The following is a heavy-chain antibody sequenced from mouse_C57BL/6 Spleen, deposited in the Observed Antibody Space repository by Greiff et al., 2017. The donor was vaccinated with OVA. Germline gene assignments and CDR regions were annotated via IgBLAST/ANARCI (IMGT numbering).Heavy chain of an antibody. J-gene: IGHJ2*01. CDR3: ARGGYGSSYLYFDY. D-gene: IGHD1-1*01. Sequence: VQLQQSGAELVMPGASVKLSCKASGYTFTSYWMHWVKQRPGQGLEWIGEIDPSDSYTNYNQKFKGKSTLTVDKSSSTAYMQLSSLTSEDSAVYYCARGGYGSSYLYFDYWGQGTTLTVSS. CDR1: GYTFTSYW. V-gene: IGHV1-69*01. CDR2: IDPSDSYT.